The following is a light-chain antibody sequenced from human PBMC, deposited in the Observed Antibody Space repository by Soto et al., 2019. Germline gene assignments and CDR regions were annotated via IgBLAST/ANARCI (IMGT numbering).Light chain of an antibody. CDR2: GAS. V-gene: IGKV3-20*01. J-gene: IGKJ5*01. CDR3: LQYGSSLI. CDR1: QSVSSSY. Sequence: EIMLKQSPGTLSLSTGERATLSCRASQSVSSSYLAWYQQKPGQAPRLLIYGASSRATGIPDRFSGSGSGTDFTLTISRLEPEDFAVYYCLQYGSSLIFGQGTRLEIK.